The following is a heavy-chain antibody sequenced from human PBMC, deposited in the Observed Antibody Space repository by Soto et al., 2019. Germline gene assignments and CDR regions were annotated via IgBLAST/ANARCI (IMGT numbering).Heavy chain of an antibody. CDR2: IYYSGST. J-gene: IGHJ5*02. D-gene: IGHD6-6*01. Sequence: SETLSLTCTVSGGSISSSSYYWGWIRQPPGKGLEWIGSIYYSGSTYYNPSLKSRVTISVDTSKNQFSLKLSSVTAADTAVYYCARREAGLHSSSSFSDPWGQGTLVTVSS. CDR3: ARREAGLHSSSSFSDP. CDR1: GGSISSSSYY. V-gene: IGHV4-39*01.